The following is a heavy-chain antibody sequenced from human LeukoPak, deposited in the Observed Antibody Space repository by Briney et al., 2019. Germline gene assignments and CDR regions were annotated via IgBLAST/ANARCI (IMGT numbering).Heavy chain of an antibody. J-gene: IGHJ4*02. D-gene: IGHD6-6*01. CDR3: ARGGHEYSSSSPFDY. CDR1: GYSFTNFW. V-gene: IGHV5-51*01. CDR2: IYPADSDT. Sequence: GESLKISCKGSGYSFTNFWIGWVRQMPGKGLEWLGIIYPADSDTRYSPSFQGQVTISVDRSITTAYLQWSSLKASDTAMYYCARGGHEYSSSSPFDYWGQGTLVTVSS.